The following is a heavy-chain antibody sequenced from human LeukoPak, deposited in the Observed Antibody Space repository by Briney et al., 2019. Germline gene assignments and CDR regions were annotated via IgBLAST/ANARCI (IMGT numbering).Heavy chain of an antibody. Sequence: SETLSLTCTVSGGSISSYYWSWIRQPPGKGLEWIGYIYYSGSTNYNPSLKSRVTISVDTSKNQFSLKLISVTAADTAVYYCARDGGDGYNKGYAFDIWGQGTMVTVSS. CDR1: GGSISSYY. CDR2: IYYSGST. V-gene: IGHV4-59*01. D-gene: IGHD5-24*01. J-gene: IGHJ3*02. CDR3: ARDGGDGYNKGYAFDI.